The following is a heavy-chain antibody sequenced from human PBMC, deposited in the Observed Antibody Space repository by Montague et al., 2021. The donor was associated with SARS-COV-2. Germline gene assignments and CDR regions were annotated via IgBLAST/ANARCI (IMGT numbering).Heavy chain of an antibody. D-gene: IGHD3-16*01. Sequence: PALVKPTQTLTLTCTFSGFSLSTIGVGVGWIRQPPGKALEWLALIYWDDDKRYSPFLRSRLTITKDTSKNQVVLTMTNMDPVDTAIYFCTHYRPSTGGTWGQGALVTVSS. CDR2: IYWDDDK. J-gene: IGHJ5*02. V-gene: IGHV2-5*02. CDR1: GFSLSTIGVG. CDR3: THYRPSTGGT.